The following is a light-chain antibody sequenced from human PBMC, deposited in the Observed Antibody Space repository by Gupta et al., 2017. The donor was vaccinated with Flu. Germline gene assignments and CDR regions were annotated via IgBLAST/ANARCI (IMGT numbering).Light chain of an antibody. J-gene: IGKJ2*01. V-gene: IGKV3-20*01. CDR3: QHYGSSFYT. CDR2: GAS. Sequence: ERATLSCRASQSVSSGYLAWYQQKPGQAPRLLIYGASTRATGIPGRFSGSGSGTDFTLTIGRLEPEDFAVYYCQHYGSSFYTFGQGTKLDIK. CDR1: QSVSSGY.